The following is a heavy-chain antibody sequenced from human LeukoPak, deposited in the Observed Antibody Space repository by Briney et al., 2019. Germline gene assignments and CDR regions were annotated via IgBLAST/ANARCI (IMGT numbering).Heavy chain of an antibody. CDR3: ARGSTGTGLLDY. J-gene: IGHJ4*02. Sequence: GASVKVSCKASGYTFTSYYIHWVRQAPGQGLEWMGIIIPSGGSTTYAQKFQGRVTMTRDTSTSTVYMELSSLRSEDTAVYYCARGSTGTGLLDYWGQGTLVTVSS. CDR2: IIPSGGST. V-gene: IGHV1-46*01. D-gene: IGHD1-1*01. CDR1: GYTFTSYY.